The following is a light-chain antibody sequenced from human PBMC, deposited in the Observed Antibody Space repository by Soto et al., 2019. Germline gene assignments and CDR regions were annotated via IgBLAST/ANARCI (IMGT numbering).Light chain of an antibody. CDR3: QQYNSYPGA. J-gene: IGKJ1*01. CDR1: QSIGSW. V-gene: IGKV1-5*01. CDR2: DAS. Sequence: IQRTQSPSTLSSFVGDRVTPTCRASQSIGSWLAWYKQKPGKAPKLLSYDASSLESGVPSRFRGSGSGTEFTLTISSLQPDDFASYTCQQYNSYPGAFGQGTKVDIK.